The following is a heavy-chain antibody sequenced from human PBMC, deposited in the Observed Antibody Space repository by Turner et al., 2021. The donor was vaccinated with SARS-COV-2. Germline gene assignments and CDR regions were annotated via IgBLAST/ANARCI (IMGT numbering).Heavy chain of an antibody. CDR2: IKQDGSEK. J-gene: IGHJ4*02. CDR1: GFTFSSYW. D-gene: IGHD6-19*01. Sequence: EVQLVESGGGLVQPGGCLGISCEASGFTFSSYWMNWVRQTPGKGLEWMANIKQDGSEKNYVDSVKGRFTISRDNGKNSLYLQMNSMRAEDTAIYYCAGGRGWTSDYWGQGTLVTVSS. V-gene: IGHV3-7*01. CDR3: AGGRGWTSDY.